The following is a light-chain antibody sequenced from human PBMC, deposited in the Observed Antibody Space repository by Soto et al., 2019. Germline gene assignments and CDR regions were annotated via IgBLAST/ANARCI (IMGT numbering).Light chain of an antibody. CDR3: QQYYTYPWT. V-gene: IGKV1-8*01. CDR1: QGVSNY. J-gene: IGKJ1*01. CDR2: AAS. Sequence: AIRMTQSQSSLSASTGDGVTITCRASQGVSNYLAWYQQKPGQAPKVLIHAASTLQGGVPSRFSGSGSGTDFTLTISGLQSDDFATYYCQQYYTYPWTFGQGTKVDIK.